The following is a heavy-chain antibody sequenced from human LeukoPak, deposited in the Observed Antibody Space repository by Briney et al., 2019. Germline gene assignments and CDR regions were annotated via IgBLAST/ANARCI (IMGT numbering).Heavy chain of an antibody. CDR3: AKDVGRDRYFDY. CDR1: GFTVSSTY. D-gene: IGHD1-26*01. J-gene: IGHJ4*02. CDR2: ISGSGGST. V-gene: IGHV3-23*01. Sequence: GGSLRLSCAASGFTVSSTYMSWVRQAPGKGLEWVSAISGSGGSTYYADSVKGRFTISRDNSKNTLYLQMNSLRAEDTAVYYCAKDVGRDRYFDYWGQGTLVTVSS.